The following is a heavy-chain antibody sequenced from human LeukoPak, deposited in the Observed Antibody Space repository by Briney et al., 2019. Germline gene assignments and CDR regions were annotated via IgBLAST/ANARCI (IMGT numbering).Heavy chain of an antibody. J-gene: IGHJ4*02. CDR2: IESDGSNT. CDR1: GFTFSSYW. V-gene: IGHV3-74*01. Sequence: GGSLRLSCAASGFTFSSYWMHWVRQAPGKELVWVSRIESDGSNTFYADSVKGRFTISRDNAKNMVYLQMNSLRVEDTAVYYCGSDTVLGYWGQGTLVTVSS. D-gene: IGHD5-18*01. CDR3: GSDTVLGY.